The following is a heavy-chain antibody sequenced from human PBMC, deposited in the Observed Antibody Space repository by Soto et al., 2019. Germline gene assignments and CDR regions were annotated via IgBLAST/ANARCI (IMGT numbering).Heavy chain of an antibody. CDR3: ARDQEAGSFFPYYYGMDV. Sequence: GGSLRLSCATSGFTFSSYEINWVRQAPGKGLEGVSYISSSGSTIYYADSMKGRFTISRDNAKNSLYLQMDTLRAEDTAVYYCARDQEAGSFFPYYYGMDVWGQGTTVTVSS. D-gene: IGHD6-13*01. CDR2: ISSSGSTI. CDR1: GFTFSSYE. J-gene: IGHJ6*02. V-gene: IGHV3-48*03.